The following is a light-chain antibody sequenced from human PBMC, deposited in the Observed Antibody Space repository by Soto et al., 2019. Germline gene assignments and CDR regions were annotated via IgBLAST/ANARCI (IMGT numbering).Light chain of an antibody. CDR2: AAS. J-gene: IGKJ2*01. V-gene: IGKV1-39*01. CDR1: QSISSY. Sequence: DIQMTQSPSSLSASVGDRVTITCRASQSISSYLNWYQQKPGKAPKLLIYAASSLQSGVPSRFSGSRSRTDFPLTISSLQPEDFATYYCQQSYSTPYTFGQGTKLEIK. CDR3: QQSYSTPYT.